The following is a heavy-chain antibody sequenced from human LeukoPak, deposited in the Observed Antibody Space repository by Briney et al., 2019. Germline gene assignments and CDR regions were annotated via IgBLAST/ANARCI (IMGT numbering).Heavy chain of an antibody. D-gene: IGHD4-17*01. CDR3: AKDPNGDYIGAFDF. J-gene: IGHJ3*01. CDR1: EFTFSSYA. V-gene: IGHV3-23*01. Sequence: GGSLRLSCRASEFTFSSYAMHWVRQAPGKGLEWVSAITANGGYTLYADAVKGRFTVSRDNSKNTLYLQINSLRPEDTAMYYCAKDPNGDYIGAFDFWGQGTMVTVSS. CDR2: ITANGGYT.